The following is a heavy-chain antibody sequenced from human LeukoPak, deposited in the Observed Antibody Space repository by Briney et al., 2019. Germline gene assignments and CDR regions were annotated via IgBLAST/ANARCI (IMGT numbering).Heavy chain of an antibody. CDR3: ARVLAVAGTKERVYYYYGMDV. CDR1: GYTFTGYY. CDR2: INPNSGGT. V-gene: IGHV1-2*06. D-gene: IGHD6-19*01. J-gene: IGHJ6*02. Sequence: ASVKVSCKASGYTFTGYYMHWVRQAPGQGLEWMGRINPNSGGTNYAQKFQGRVTMTRDTSISTAYMELSRLRSDDTAVYYCARVLAVAGTKERVYYYYGMDVWGQGTTVTVSS.